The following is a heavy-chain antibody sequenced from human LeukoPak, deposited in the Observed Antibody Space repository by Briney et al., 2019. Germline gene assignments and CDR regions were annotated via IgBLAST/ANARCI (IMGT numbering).Heavy chain of an antibody. CDR3: AKGTGYSYAYSFDY. Sequence: GGSLRLSCAASGFSFSTCAMSWVRQAPGKGLEWVSLISATGGTTYYADSVKGRFTISRDNSKNTLYLQMNSLRAEDTALYYCAKGTGYSYAYSFDYWGQGTLVTVSS. D-gene: IGHD5-18*01. V-gene: IGHV3-23*01. CDR2: ISATGGTT. J-gene: IGHJ4*02. CDR1: GFSFSTCA.